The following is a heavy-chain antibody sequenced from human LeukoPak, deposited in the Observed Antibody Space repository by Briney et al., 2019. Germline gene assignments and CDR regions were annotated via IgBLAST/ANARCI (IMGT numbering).Heavy chain of an antibody. CDR3: ARDQRYCSSSSCPWEPFDY. CDR1: GFTFSSFW. V-gene: IGHV3-7*04. Sequence: GGSLRLSCAASGFTFSSFWMSWVRQAPGKGLESVANIKQDGSEKYYVDSVKGRFSISRDNAKSSLYLQMNSLRAEDTAVYYCARDQRYCSSSSCPWEPFDYWGQGTLVTVSS. D-gene: IGHD2-2*01. J-gene: IGHJ4*02. CDR2: IKQDGSEK.